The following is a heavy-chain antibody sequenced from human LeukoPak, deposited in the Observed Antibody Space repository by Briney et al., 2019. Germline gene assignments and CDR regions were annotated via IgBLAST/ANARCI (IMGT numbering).Heavy chain of an antibody. D-gene: IGHD3-3*01. J-gene: IGHJ3*02. V-gene: IGHV4-4*07. Sequence: SETLSLTCTISNTTASITKFYWSWIRQPAGKGLEWIGRIYTSGSTNYNPSLKSRVTMSVDTSKNQFSLKLSSVTAADTAVYYCARELRFLEWDAFDIWGQGTMVTVSS. CDR3: ARELRFLEWDAFDI. CDR1: NTTASITKFY. CDR2: IYTSGST.